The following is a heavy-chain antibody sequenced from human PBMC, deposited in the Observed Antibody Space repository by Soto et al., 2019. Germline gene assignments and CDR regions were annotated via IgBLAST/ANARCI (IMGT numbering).Heavy chain of an antibody. Sequence: QVQLVQSGAEVKKPGASVKVSCKASGYTFTGYFMHWVRQAPGQGLEWLGWIHPNSGATNNVQKFQGRGTMTRDTYISTDYMELSRLRSDDTAVYYCERWGRGGTMSVDAFDIWGQGTMVTVSS. J-gene: IGHJ3*02. CDR3: ERWGRGGTMSVDAFDI. V-gene: IGHV1-2*02. CDR1: GYTFTGYF. D-gene: IGHD1-1*01. CDR2: IHPNSGAT.